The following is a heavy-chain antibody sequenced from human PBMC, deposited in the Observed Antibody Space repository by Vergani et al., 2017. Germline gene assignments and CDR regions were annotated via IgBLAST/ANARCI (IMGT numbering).Heavy chain of an antibody. CDR3: ARHRRYSSIQYSDD. CDR1: GSSISSSSYY. J-gene: IGHJ4*02. CDR2: IYYSGST. D-gene: IGHD6-13*01. Sequence: QLQLQESGPGLVKPSETLSLTCTVSGSSISSSSYYWGWIRQPPGKGLEWIGSIYYSGSTYYNPSLKSRVTISVDTSKNQFSSKVSSVTAADTAVYYCARHRRYSSIQYSDDWGQGTLVTVSS. V-gene: IGHV4-39*01.